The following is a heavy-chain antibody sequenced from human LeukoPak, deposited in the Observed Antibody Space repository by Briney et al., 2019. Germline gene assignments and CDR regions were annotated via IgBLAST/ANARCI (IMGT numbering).Heavy chain of an antibody. Sequence: ASVKVSCKASGYTFTGYYMHWVRQAPGQGLEWMGWINPNSGGTNYAQKFQGRVTMTRDTSISTAYTELSRLRSDDTAVYYCARDVDIVATILSPHRNPGLLGYWGQGTLVTVSS. CDR2: INPNSGGT. J-gene: IGHJ4*02. D-gene: IGHD5-12*01. CDR3: ARDVDIVATILSPHRNPGLLGY. V-gene: IGHV1-2*02. CDR1: GYTFTGYY.